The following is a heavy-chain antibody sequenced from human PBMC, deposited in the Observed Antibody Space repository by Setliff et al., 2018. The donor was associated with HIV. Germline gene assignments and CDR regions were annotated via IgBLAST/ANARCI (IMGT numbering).Heavy chain of an antibody. D-gene: IGHD6-19*01. CDR1: GGSISSYY. Sequence: PSETLSLTCNVSGGSISSYYWSWIRQPPGKGLERIGYIYYSGSTNYNPSLKSRVTISVDTSKNQFSLKLTSVTAADTAVYYCAREVGHRSGYYRGSFDYWGQGTLVTVSS. CDR3: AREVGHRSGYYRGSFDY. J-gene: IGHJ4*02. CDR2: IYYSGST. V-gene: IGHV4-59*12.